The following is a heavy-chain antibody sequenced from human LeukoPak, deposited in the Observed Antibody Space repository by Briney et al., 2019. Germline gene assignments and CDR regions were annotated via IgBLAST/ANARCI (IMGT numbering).Heavy chain of an antibody. CDR3: ARSIAAAGTAGDAFDI. V-gene: IGHV1-2*04. J-gene: IGHJ3*02. CDR2: INPNSGGT. CDR1: GYTFTGYY. Sequence: ASEKVSCKASGYTFTGYYMHWVRQAPGQGLEWMGWINPNSGGTNYAQKFQGWVTMTRDTSISTAYMELSRLRSDDTAVYYCARSIAAAGTAGDAFDIWGQGTMVTVSS. D-gene: IGHD6-13*01.